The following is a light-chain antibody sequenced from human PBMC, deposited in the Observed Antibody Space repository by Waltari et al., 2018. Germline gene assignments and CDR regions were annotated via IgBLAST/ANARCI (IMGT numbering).Light chain of an antibody. J-gene: IGLJ3*02. V-gene: IGLV3-21*04. CDR2: HDS. CDR3: QVWNSSSDHRV. CDR1: NLGTKS. Sequence: SYVLTQPPSVSVAPGKTARISCGGNNLGTKSVHWYQQKPGQAPVLVIYHDSDRPSGIPERFSGSNSGNTATLTISRVEAGDEADYYCQVWNSSSDHRVFGGGTKLTVL.